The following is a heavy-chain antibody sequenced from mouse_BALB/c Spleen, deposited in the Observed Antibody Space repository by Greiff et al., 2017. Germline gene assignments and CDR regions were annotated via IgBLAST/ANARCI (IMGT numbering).Heavy chain of an antibody. Sequence: EVQLVESGPGLVKPSQSLSLTCSVTGYSITSGYYWNWIRQFPGNKLEWMGYISYDGSNNYNPSLKNRISITRDTSKNQFFLKLNSVTTEDTATYYCASPYDYDDYAMDYWGQGTSVTVSS. J-gene: IGHJ4*01. D-gene: IGHD2-4*01. CDR1: GYSITSGYY. CDR3: ASPYDYDDYAMDY. V-gene: IGHV3-6*02. CDR2: ISYDGSN.